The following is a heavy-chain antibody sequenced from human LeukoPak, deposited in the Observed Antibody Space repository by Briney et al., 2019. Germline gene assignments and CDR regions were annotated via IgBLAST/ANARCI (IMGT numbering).Heavy chain of an antibody. Sequence: GGSLRLSCAVSGFTFSSYAMSWVRQAPGKGLEWVSAISGSGGSTYYADSVKGRFTISRDNSKNTLFLQMNSLRAEDTAVYYCTKDTVDTTMVPYYFEYWGQGTLVTVSS. D-gene: IGHD5-18*01. CDR1: GFTFSSYA. V-gene: IGHV3-23*01. J-gene: IGHJ4*02. CDR3: TKDTVDTTMVPYYFEY. CDR2: ISGSGGST.